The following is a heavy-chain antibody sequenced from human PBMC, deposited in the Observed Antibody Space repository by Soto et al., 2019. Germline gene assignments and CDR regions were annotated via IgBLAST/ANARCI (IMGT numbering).Heavy chain of an antibody. V-gene: IGHV3-11*01. CDR2: ISHGGASI. D-gene: IGHD6-13*01. Sequence: GGSLRLSCAASGFTFSDYYMSWLRQAPGKGLEWLSYISHGGASIAYADSVKGRFTISRDNARNSLYLQMNTLTVADAAVYYCARHKSRQLAIGWFDPWGQGTLVTVSS. J-gene: IGHJ5*02. CDR3: ARHKSRQLAIGWFDP. CDR1: GFTFSDYY.